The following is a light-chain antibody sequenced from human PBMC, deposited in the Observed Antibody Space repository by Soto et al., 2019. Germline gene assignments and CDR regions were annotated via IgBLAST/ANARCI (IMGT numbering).Light chain of an antibody. CDR2: DVT. Sequence: QSALTQPRSVSGSPGQSVAISCTGIGGFDFVSWYQHYPGQAPKLMIYDVTNRPSGVPDRFSASKSGATASLTISGVQAEDEADYYCCSDTCSYSVFGGGTKLTVL. CDR1: GGFDF. J-gene: IGLJ3*02. CDR3: CSDTCSYSV. V-gene: IGLV2-11*01.